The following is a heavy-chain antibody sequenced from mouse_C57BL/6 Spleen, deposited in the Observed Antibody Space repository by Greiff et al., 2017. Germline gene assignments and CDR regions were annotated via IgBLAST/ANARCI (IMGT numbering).Heavy chain of an antibody. J-gene: IGHJ3*01. CDR3: ARDGYYVVTIIDTWFAY. CDR1: GYTFTSYT. Sequence: QVQLQQSGAELARPGASVKMSCKASGYTFTSYTMHWVKQRPGQGLEWIGYINPSSGYTKYKQKFKDKATLTADKSSSTAYMQLSSLTSEDSAVYYCARDGYYVVTIIDTWFAYWGQGTLVTVSA. D-gene: IGHD2-3*01. CDR2: INPSSGYT. V-gene: IGHV1-4*01.